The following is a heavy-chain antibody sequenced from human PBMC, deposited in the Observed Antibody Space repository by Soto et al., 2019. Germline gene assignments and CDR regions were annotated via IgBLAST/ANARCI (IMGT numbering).Heavy chain of an antibody. J-gene: IGHJ4*02. V-gene: IGHV1-18*01. Sequence: ASVKVSCKASGYTFSSYGFSWVRQAPGQGLEWMGWISAYNGNTNYAQKLQGRVTMTTDTSTSTAYMELRSLRSDDTAVYYCARDRVTMIVVATLDYWGQGTLVTVSS. CDR3: ARDRVTMIVVATLDY. CDR2: ISAYNGNT. D-gene: IGHD3-22*01. CDR1: GYTFSSYG.